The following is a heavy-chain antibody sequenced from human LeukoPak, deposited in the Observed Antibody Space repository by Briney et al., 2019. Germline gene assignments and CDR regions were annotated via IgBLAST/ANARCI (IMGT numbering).Heavy chain of an antibody. J-gene: IGHJ4*02. Sequence: PGGSLRLSCAASGFTFSSYWMHWVRQAPGKGLVWLSRISSDGYSISYANSVKGRFTISRDNSKNTLYLQMNSLRAEDTAVYYCAKGPGRFGGYYFDYWGQGTLVTVSS. CDR1: GFTFSSYW. CDR2: ISSDGYSI. V-gene: IGHV3-74*01. D-gene: IGHD3-10*01. CDR3: AKGPGRFGGYYFDY.